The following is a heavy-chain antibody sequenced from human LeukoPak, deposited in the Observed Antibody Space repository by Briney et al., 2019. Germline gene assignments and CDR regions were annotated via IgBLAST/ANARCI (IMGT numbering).Heavy chain of an antibody. Sequence: GRSLRLSCAASGFTFSSYGMHWVRQAPGKGLEWVAVISYDGSSKYYADSVKGRFTISRDNSKNTLYLQMNSLRAEDTAVYYCAKDIGRGWYLLYFDYWGQGTLVTVSS. CDR1: GFTFSSYG. V-gene: IGHV3-30*18. CDR3: AKDIGRGWYLLYFDY. CDR2: ISYDGSSK. D-gene: IGHD6-19*01. J-gene: IGHJ4*02.